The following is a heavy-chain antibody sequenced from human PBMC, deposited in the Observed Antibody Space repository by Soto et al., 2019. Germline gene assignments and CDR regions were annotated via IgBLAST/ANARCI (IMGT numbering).Heavy chain of an antibody. Sequence: SETLSLTCTVSGGSVSSGSYYWSWIRQPPGKGLEWIGYIYYSGSTNYNPSLKSRVTISVDTPKNQFSLKLSSVTAADTAVYYCAGQRDYGGDFDYWGQGTLVTVPS. J-gene: IGHJ4*02. D-gene: IGHD4-17*01. V-gene: IGHV4-61*01. CDR2: IYYSGST. CDR1: GGSVSSGSYY. CDR3: AGQRDYGGDFDY.